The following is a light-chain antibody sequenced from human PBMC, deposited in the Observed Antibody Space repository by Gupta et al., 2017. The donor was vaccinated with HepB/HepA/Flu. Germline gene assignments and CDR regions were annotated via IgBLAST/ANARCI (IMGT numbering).Light chain of an antibody. CDR3: SSYTSSSTPL. Sequence: SALTHPASVSGSPGPSITISCTGTSSDVGGYHYVSWYQKHPGKAPKLMIYDVSNRPSGVSNRVSGSKSGNTASLTISGLQAEDEADYYGSSYTSSSTPLFGGGTKLTVL. V-gene: IGLV2-14*03. J-gene: IGLJ2*01. CDR2: DVS. CDR1: SSDVGGYHY.